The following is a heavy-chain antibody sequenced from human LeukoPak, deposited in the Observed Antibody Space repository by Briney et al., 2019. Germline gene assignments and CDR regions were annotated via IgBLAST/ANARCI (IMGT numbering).Heavy chain of an antibody. J-gene: IGHJ4*02. CDR2: TYYRSKWSN. Sequence: SPTLSLTCDISGDSVSSNRATWSWIRQSPSRGLEWLGRTYYRSKWSNDYAVSVKSRIIINPDASKNQFSLQLNSVTPEDTAVYYCARARSGIFDSWGQGTLVTVSS. D-gene: IGHD3-10*01. V-gene: IGHV6-1*01. CDR1: GDSVSSNRAT. CDR3: ARARSGIFDS.